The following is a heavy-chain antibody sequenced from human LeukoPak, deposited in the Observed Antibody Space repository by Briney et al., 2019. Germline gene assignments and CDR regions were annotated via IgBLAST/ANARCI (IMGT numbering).Heavy chain of an antibody. D-gene: IGHD2-8*02. V-gene: IGHV3-23*01. CDR1: GFTLSNHA. CDR3: AKEPPTLVYYYMDV. J-gene: IGHJ6*03. Sequence: GGSLRLSRAASGFTLSNHAMSWVRQAPGKGLEWVSGISGSGSSTYYADSVKGRFTISRDNSKNTLFLQMNSLRAEDTAVYYCAKEPPTLVYYYMDVWGKGTTVTVSS. CDR2: ISGSGSST.